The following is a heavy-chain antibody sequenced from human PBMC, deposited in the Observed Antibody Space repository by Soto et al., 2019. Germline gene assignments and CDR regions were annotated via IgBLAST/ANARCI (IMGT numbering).Heavy chain of an antibody. Sequence: QVQLQESGTGLVKPSQTLSLTCTVSGGSISSGGYYWSWIRQHPGKGLEWIGYIYYSGSTYYNPYLNSRVTISVDTSKNQFSLKLSSVTAADTAVYYCARDGDYYDSSGYQFYFDYWGQGTLVTVSS. CDR2: IYYSGST. V-gene: IGHV4-31*03. D-gene: IGHD3-22*01. J-gene: IGHJ4*02. CDR3: ARDGDYYDSSGYQFYFDY. CDR1: GGSISSGGYY.